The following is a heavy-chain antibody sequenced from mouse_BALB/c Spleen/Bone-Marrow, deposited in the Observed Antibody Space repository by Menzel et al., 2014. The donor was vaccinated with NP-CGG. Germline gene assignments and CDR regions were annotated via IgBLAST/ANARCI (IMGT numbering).Heavy chain of an antibody. V-gene: IGHV5-9*03. CDR3: ARYGSGTLAY. CDR2: ISSGGGNT. J-gene: IGHJ3*01. D-gene: IGHD3-1*01. Sequence: EVQVVESGGGLVKPGGSLKLSCAASGFTFSSYTMSWVRQTPEKRLEWVATISSGGGNTYYPDSVKGRFTISRDNAKNNLYLQMSSLRSEDTALYYCARYGSGTLAYWGQGTLVTVSA. CDR1: GFTFSSYT.